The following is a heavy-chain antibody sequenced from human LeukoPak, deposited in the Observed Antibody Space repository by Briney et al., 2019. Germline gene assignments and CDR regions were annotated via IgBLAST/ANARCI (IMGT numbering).Heavy chain of an antibody. CDR3: ARDLAAAGTGDDY. J-gene: IGHJ4*02. Sequence: ASVKVSCKASGYSFITYGISWVRQAPGQGLEWMGWVSAYNGNTNYAQKLQGRVTMTTDTSTSTAYMELRSLRSDDTAVYYCARDLAAAGTGDDYWGQGTLVTVSS. CDR2: VSAYNGNT. D-gene: IGHD6-13*01. V-gene: IGHV1-18*01. CDR1: GYSFITYG.